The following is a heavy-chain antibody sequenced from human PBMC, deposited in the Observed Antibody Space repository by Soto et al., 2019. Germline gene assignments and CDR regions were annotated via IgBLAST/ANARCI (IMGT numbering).Heavy chain of an antibody. J-gene: IGHJ3*02. CDR3: ATDIVLMVYDIKPDDVFDI. V-gene: IGHV3-30-3*01. D-gene: IGHD2-8*01. CDR2: ISYDGSNK. CDR1: GLTFSTYA. Sequence: QVQLVESGGGVVQPGRSLRLSCAASGLTFSTYAMHWVRQAPGKGLEWVAVISYDGSNKYYADSVEGRFTISRDNSKNTLYLQMNNLRAEDTAVYYCATDIVLMVYDIKPDDVFDIWGQGTMVTVSS.